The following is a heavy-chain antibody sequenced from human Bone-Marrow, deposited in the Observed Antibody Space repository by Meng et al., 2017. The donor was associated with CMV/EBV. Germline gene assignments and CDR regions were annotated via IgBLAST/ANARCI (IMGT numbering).Heavy chain of an antibody. J-gene: IGHJ3*01. D-gene: IGHD1-26*01. CDR1: GFIFSDHY. Sequence: GESLKISCAGSGFIFSDHYTDWVRQAPGKGLEWVGRAGNKANRYTTEYAASVTGRFTFSRDDSENSLYLQMNSLKSEDTAVYYCTKGYSGVDIYAFEVWGHGTVVTVSS. CDR2: AGNKANRYTT. V-gene: IGHV3-72*01. CDR3: TKGYSGVDIYAFEV.